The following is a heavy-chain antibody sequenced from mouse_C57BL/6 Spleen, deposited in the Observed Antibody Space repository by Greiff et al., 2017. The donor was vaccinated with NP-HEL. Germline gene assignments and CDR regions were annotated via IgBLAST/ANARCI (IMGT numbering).Heavy chain of an antibody. J-gene: IGHJ1*03. V-gene: IGHV1-82*01. Sequence: QVQLQQSGPELVKPGASVKISCKASGYAFSSSWMNWVKQRPGKGLEWIGRIYPGDGDTNYNGKLKGKATLTADKSSSTAYMQLSSLTSEDSAVYFCARSPPYGSSYYWYFDVWGTGTTVTVSS. CDR2: IYPGDGDT. CDR3: ARSPPYGSSYYWYFDV. D-gene: IGHD1-1*01. CDR1: GYAFSSSW.